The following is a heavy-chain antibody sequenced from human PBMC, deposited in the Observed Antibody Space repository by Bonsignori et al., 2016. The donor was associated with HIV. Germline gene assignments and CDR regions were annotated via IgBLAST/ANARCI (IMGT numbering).Heavy chain of an antibody. D-gene: IGHD3-10*01. CDR2: IYYSGST. Sequence: WIRQPPGKGLEWIGYIYYSGSTNYNPSLKSRVTISVDTSKNQFSLKLSSVTAADTAVYYCARDSQMVRGVPTKGFDPWGQGTLVTVSS. CDR3: ARDSQMVRGVPTKGFDP. V-gene: IGHV4-59*01. J-gene: IGHJ5*02.